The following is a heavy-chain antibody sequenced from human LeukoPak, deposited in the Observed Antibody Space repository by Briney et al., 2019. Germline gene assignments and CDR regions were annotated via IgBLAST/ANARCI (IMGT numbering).Heavy chain of an antibody. CDR2: ISGSGRTI. Sequence: GGSLRLSCAASGFTFSNYEMNWVRQAPGKGLEWVSYISGSGRTIYYADSVKGRFTISRDNAKDSLYLQMNSLRAEDTAVYYCARVRSGYSHENYFDYWGQGTLVTVSS. J-gene: IGHJ4*02. V-gene: IGHV3-48*03. CDR1: GFTFSNYE. D-gene: IGHD5-18*01. CDR3: ARVRSGYSHENYFDY.